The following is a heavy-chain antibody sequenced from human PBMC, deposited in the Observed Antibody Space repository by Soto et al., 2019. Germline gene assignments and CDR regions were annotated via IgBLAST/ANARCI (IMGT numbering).Heavy chain of an antibody. CDR2: ISSSSSTI. Sequence: GGSLRLSCAASGFTFSSYSMNWVRQAPGKGLEWVSYISSSSSTIYYADSVKGRFTISRDNAKNSLYLQMNSLRAEDTAVYYCATRGEIVRQQLVLFSFDYWGQGTLVTVSS. CDR3: ATRGEIVRQQLVLFSFDY. V-gene: IGHV3-48*01. D-gene: IGHD6-13*01. CDR1: GFTFSSYS. J-gene: IGHJ4*02.